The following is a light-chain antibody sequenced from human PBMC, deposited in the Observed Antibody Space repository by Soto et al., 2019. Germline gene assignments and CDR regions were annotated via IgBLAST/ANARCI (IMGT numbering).Light chain of an antibody. CDR1: SSNIGGNS. Sequence: QSVLTQPPSASGTPGQRVTISCSGSSSNIGGNSVNWYQHLPGTAPKILMYSDDERPSGVPDRFSGSKSGTSASLAISGLQSEDEADYYCAAWDDNLNGPVFGGGTKLTVI. CDR2: SDD. J-gene: IGLJ2*01. V-gene: IGLV1-44*01. CDR3: AAWDDNLNGPV.